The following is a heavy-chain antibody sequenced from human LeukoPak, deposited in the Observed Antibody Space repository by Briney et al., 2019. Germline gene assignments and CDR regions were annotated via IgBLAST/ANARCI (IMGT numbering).Heavy chain of an antibody. CDR2: ISYDGSNK. Sequence: PGRSLRLSCAASGFTFSSYAMHWVRQAPGKGLEWVAVISYDGSNKYYADSVKGRFTISRDNSKNTLYLQMNSLRAEDTAVNYCARVLLSYYYDSSGYYIDYWGQGTLVTVSS. J-gene: IGHJ4*02. D-gene: IGHD3-22*01. CDR1: GFTFSSYA. CDR3: ARVLLSYYYDSSGYYIDY. V-gene: IGHV3-30*04.